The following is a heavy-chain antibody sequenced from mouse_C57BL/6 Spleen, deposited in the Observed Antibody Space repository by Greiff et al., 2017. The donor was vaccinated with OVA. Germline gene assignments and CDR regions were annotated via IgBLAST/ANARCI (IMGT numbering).Heavy chain of an antibody. CDR2: SRNKANDYTT. J-gene: IGHJ2*01. V-gene: IGHV7-1*01. D-gene: IGHD2-5*01. CDR3: ARVNYSKRDFDY. Sequence: EVQRVESGGGLVQSGRSLRLSCATSGFTFSDFYMEWVRQAPGKGLEWIAASRNKANDYTTEYSASVKGRFIVSRDTSQSILYLQMNALRAQDTAIYYCARVNYSKRDFDYWGQGTTLTVSS. CDR1: GFTFSDFY.